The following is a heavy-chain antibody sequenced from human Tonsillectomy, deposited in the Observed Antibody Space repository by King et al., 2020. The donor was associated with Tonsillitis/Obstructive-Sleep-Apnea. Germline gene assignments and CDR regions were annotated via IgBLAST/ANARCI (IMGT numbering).Heavy chain of an antibody. D-gene: IGHD2-2*01. CDR2: ISYDGSNK. V-gene: IGHV3-30*01. CDR1: GFTFSSYA. CDR3: ARGAWDIVVVPAAIDY. Sequence: VQLVESGGGVVQPGRSLRLSCAASGFTFSSYAMHWVRQAPGKGLEWVAVISYDGSNKYYADSVKGRSTISRDNSKNTLYLQMNSLRAEDTAVYYCARGAWDIVVVPAAIDYWGQGTLVTVSS. J-gene: IGHJ4*02.